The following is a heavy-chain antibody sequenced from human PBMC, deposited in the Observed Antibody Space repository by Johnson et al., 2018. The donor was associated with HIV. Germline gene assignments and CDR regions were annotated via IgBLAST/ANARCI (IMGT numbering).Heavy chain of an antibody. CDR1: EFTFSAFG. Sequence: QVQLVESGGGVVQPGRSLRLSCAASEFTFSAFGMHWVRQAPGKGLEWVAVISYDGSKKYYADSVKGRFTISRDNSKNTLYLQMNSLRAEDTAVYYCAKGEEMATMDWGPDAFDIWGQGTMVTVSS. J-gene: IGHJ3*02. CDR2: ISYDGSKK. D-gene: IGHD5-24*01. CDR3: AKGEEMATMDWGPDAFDI. V-gene: IGHV3-30*18.